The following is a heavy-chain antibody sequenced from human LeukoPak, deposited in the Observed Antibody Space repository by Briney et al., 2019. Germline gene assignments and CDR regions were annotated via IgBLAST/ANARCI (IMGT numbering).Heavy chain of an antibody. D-gene: IGHD2-15*01. J-gene: IGHJ3*02. CDR1: GGSFSSYA. CDR2: IIPIFGPA. V-gene: IGHV1-69*06. Sequence: SVKVSCKPSGGSFSSYAISWVRLAPGQGREWMGVIIPIFGPANHAQKFQGRVTITADKSTSTAYVELSSLRSEDTAVYYCARDRYCSGGSCYSTRGDAFDSWGQGTMVSVCS. CDR3: ARDRYCSGGSCYSTRGDAFDS.